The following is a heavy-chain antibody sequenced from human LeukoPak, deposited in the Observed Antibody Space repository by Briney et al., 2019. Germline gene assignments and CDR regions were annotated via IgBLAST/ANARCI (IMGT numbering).Heavy chain of an antibody. CDR3: ARDAGDFWSGYYLDWFDP. CDR2: IYHSGST. D-gene: IGHD3-3*01. J-gene: IGHJ5*02. CDR1: GYSISSGYY. V-gene: IGHV4-38-2*02. Sequence: SETLSPTCTVSGYSISSGYYWGWIRQPPGKGLEWIGSIYHSGSTYYNPSLKSRVTISVDTSKNQFSLKLSSVTAADTAVYYCARDAGDFWSGYYLDWFDPWGQGTLVTVSS.